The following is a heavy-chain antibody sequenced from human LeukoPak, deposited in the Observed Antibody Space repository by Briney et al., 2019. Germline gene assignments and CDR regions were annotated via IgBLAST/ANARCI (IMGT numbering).Heavy chain of an antibody. CDR2: INTNTGNP. CDR1: GYIFSSYA. J-gene: IGHJ4*02. CDR3: ARQKTDHYDSSGYYIFDY. D-gene: IGHD3-22*01. Sequence: ASVKVSCKASGYIFSSYAMNWVRQAPGQGLEWMGRINTNTGNPTYAQGFTGRFVFSLDTSVSTAYLEISSLKAEDTAVYYCARQKTDHYDSSGYYIFDYWGQGTLVTVSS. V-gene: IGHV7-4-1*02.